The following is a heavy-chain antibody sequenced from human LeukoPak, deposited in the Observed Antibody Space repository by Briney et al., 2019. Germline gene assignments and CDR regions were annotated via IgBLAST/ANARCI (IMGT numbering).Heavy chain of an antibody. CDR2: IAANGNDK. Sequence: GGSLRLSCAASGFTFRKYWMAWVRQAPRRGLEWVATIAANGNDKDYEDALQGRFTISRDNTRNSLSLRIDSLRAEDTAQYYCAREVFFQFDNWGQGALVTVSS. J-gene: IGHJ4*02. CDR1: GFTFRKYW. CDR3: AREVFFQFDN. V-gene: IGHV3-7*03.